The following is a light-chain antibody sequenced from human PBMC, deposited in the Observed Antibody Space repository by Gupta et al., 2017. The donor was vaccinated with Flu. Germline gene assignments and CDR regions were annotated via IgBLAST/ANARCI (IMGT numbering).Light chain of an antibody. CDR3: QQYGTSPQIT. Sequence: EIVLTQSTGTLSLSSGERATLSCRASQSVRSNYLAWYQQKPGQAPRLLIWGASNRVTGIPYKFSGGGSGTDFTLTIDRLEPEDSAVYYCQQYGTSPQITFGQGTRLEIK. V-gene: IGKV3-20*01. CDR2: GAS. CDR1: QSVRSNY. J-gene: IGKJ5*01.